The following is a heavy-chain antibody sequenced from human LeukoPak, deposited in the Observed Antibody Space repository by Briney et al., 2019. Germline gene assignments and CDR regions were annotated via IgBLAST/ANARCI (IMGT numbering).Heavy chain of an antibody. CDR1: GGSINSDGYY. V-gene: IGHV4-39*01. Sequence: PSETLSLTCTVSGGSINSDGYYWGWIRQPPGKGLEWIGSVHYTGDTYYSPSLKSRVTISVHTSKDQFSLKLNSVTAADTAVYYCARFEYSSSSFDYWGQGTLVTVSS. CDR3: ARFEYSSSSFDY. D-gene: IGHD6-6*01. CDR2: VHYTGDT. J-gene: IGHJ4*02.